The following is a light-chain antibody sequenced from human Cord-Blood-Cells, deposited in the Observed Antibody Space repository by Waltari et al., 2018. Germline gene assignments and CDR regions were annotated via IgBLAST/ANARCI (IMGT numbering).Light chain of an antibody. CDR2: DAS. Sequence: DIQMTQSPSSLSASVGDRVTITCQASQDISNYLNWYQQKPGKAPKLLIYDASNLETGVPSRFSGSGSGTDFTFTISSLQPEDIATYYCQQYDNLLLTFGPGTK. V-gene: IGKV1-33*01. CDR3: QQYDNLLLT. CDR1: QDISNY. J-gene: IGKJ3*01.